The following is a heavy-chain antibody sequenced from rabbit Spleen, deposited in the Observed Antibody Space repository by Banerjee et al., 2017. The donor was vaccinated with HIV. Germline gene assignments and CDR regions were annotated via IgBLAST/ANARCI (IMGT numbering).Heavy chain of an antibody. Sequence: QEQLEESGGGLVKPGGTLTLTCKASGFSFSSNAYMCWVRQAPGKGLEWIACIYGADTDNTYYATWAKGRFTVSKTSSTTVTLQMPSLTVADTATYFCARDLVDVIGWNFNLWGPGTLVTVS. D-gene: IGHD1-1*01. CDR3: ARDLVDVIGWNFNL. J-gene: IGHJ4*01. V-gene: IGHV1S45*01. CDR2: IYGADTDNT. CDR1: GFSFSSNAY.